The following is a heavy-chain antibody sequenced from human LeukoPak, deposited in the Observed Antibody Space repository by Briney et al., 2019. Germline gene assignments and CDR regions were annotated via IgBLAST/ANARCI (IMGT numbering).Heavy chain of an antibody. D-gene: IGHD5-12*01. CDR3: GGGHLEYASDPSGAFDL. CDR1: GFIYSHSA. J-gene: IGHJ3*01. Sequence: PGGSLRLSCAASGFIYSHSAMSWVRQAPGKGLEWVSTITGSGDTTAYADSVKGRFTISRDNSRNRLYLQMSSLRAEDTAIFDCGGGHLEYASDPSGAFDLWGQGTAVIVSS. CDR2: ITGSGDTT. V-gene: IGHV3-23*01.